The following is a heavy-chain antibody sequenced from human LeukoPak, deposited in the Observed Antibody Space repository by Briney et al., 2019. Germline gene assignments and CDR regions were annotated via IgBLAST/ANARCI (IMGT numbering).Heavy chain of an antibody. J-gene: IGHJ5*02. V-gene: IGHV3-9*01. CDR1: GFTFDDYA. CDR3: AKDRGDYTDWFDP. CDR2: ISWNSGSI. Sequence: GGSLRLSCAASGFTFDDYAMHWVRQAPGKGLEWVSRISWNSGSIDYADSVKGRFTISRDNSKNTLNLQMNSLRTEDTAMYYCAKDRGDYTDWFDPWGQGTLVTVSS. D-gene: IGHD4-17*01.